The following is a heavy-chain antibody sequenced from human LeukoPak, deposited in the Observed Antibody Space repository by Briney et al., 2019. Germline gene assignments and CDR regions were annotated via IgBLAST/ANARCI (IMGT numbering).Heavy chain of an antibody. J-gene: IGHJ4*02. CDR1: GYTFTGYY. D-gene: IGHD4-17*01. Sequence: GASVKVSCKASGYTFTGYYMHWVRQAPGQGLEWMGWINPNSGGTNHAQKFQGRVTMTGDTSISTAYMELSRLRSDDTAVYYCARVAPDYGDYFDYWGQGTLVTVSS. V-gene: IGHV1-2*02. CDR3: ARVAPDYGDYFDY. CDR2: INPNSGGT.